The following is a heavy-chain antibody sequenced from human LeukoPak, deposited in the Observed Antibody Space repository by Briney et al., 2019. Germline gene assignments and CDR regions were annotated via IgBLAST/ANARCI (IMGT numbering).Heavy chain of an antibody. CDR2: INHSGST. Sequence: SETLSLTCAVYGGSFSGYYWSWIRQPPGKGLEWIGEINHSGSTNYNPSLKSRVTISVDTSKNQFSLKLSSVTAADTAVYYCAVVVVTAMGYDAFDIWGQGTMVTVSS. V-gene: IGHV4-34*01. D-gene: IGHD2-21*02. CDR3: AVVVVTAMGYDAFDI. CDR1: GGSFSGYY. J-gene: IGHJ3*02.